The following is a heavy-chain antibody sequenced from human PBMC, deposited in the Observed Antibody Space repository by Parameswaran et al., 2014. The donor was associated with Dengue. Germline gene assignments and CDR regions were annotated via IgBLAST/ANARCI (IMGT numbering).Heavy chain of an antibody. CDR2: INSDGSST. CDR1: GFTLSSYW. CDR3: ARSTRYSYGQFDY. V-gene: IGHV3-74*01. Sequence: QAGGSLRLSCAASGFTLSSYWMHWVRQAPGKGLVWVSRINSDGSSTSYADSVKGRFTISRDNAKNTLYLQMNSLRAEDTAVYYCARSTRYSYGQFDYWGQGTLVTVSS. D-gene: IGHD5-18*01. J-gene: IGHJ4*02.